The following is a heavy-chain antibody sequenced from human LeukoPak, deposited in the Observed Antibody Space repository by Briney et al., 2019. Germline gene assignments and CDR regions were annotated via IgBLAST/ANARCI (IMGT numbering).Heavy chain of an antibody. CDR1: GITLSNYG. J-gene: IGHJ4*02. CDR2: ISGSGGST. V-gene: IGHV3-23*01. CDR3: AKRGVVIRVILVGFHKEAYYFDS. Sequence: GGSLRLSCAVSGITLSNYGMSWVRQAPGKGLEWVAGISGSGGSTYYADSVKGRFTISRDNSKNTPDLQMNSLRAEDTAVYFCAKRGVVIRVILVGFHKEAYYFDSWGQGALVTVSS. D-gene: IGHD3-22*01.